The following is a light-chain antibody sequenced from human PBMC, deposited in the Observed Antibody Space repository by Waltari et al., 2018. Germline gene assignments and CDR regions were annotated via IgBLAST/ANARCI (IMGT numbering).Light chain of an antibody. Sequence: AIRMTQSPASLSASTGDRVTISCRASQGVSTYLAWYQQKPGKAPSLLIYASSTLESGVPSKFSGSGSGTDFTLTISSLQAEDVAVYYCQQYYSTPPTFGQGTKVEIK. CDR2: ASS. V-gene: IGKV1-8*01. CDR1: QGVSTY. CDR3: QQYYSTPPT. J-gene: IGKJ1*01.